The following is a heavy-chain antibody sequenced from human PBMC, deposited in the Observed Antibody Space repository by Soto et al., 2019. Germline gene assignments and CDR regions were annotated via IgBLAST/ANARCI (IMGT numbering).Heavy chain of an antibody. D-gene: IGHD5-12*01. CDR2: IYYSGST. CDR3: ARAGVYSGYDGDFDY. V-gene: IGHV4-59*01. J-gene: IGHJ4*02. Sequence: SETLSLTCAVSGGSISSYYRSWIRQPPGKGLEWIGYIYYSGSTNYNPSLKSRVTISVDTSKNQFSLKLSSVTAADTAVYYCARAGVYSGYDGDFDYWGQGTLVTVSS. CDR1: GGSISSYY.